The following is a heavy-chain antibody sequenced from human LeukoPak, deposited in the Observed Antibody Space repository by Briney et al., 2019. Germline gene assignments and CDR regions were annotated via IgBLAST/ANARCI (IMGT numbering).Heavy chain of an antibody. Sequence: PGGSLRLSCAASGFTFSDYYMSWIRQAPGKGLEWVSYISSSGSTIYYADSVKGRFTISRDNAKNSLYLQMNSLRAGDTAVYYCARDDYYDSSGYHFQHWGQGTLVTVSS. CDR3: ARDDYYDSSGYHFQH. CDR2: ISSSGSTI. D-gene: IGHD3-22*01. J-gene: IGHJ1*01. CDR1: GFTFSDYY. V-gene: IGHV3-11*01.